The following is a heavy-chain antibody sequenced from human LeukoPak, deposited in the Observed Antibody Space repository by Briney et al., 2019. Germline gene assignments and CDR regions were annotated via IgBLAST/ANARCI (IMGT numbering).Heavy chain of an antibody. J-gene: IGHJ5*02. CDR2: DHYSGST. CDR3: ARLFFVIDT. Sequence: PSETLSLSCTVSGASISNSAYYWLWIRQPPGEGLECIGTDHYSGSTFYNPSLKSRVNISVDTSKNQFSLQLSSVTAADTAVYYCARLFFVIDTWGQGTLVTVSS. CDR1: GASISNSAYY. V-gene: IGHV4-39*01. D-gene: IGHD3-3*01.